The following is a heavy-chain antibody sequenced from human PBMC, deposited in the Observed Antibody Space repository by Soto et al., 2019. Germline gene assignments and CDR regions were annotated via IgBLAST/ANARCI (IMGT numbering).Heavy chain of an antibody. CDR2: ISYDGSNK. CDR1: GFTFSSYG. CDR3: AKATQYSSSRYPSWYYGMDV. J-gene: IGHJ6*02. V-gene: IGHV3-30*18. Sequence: GGSLRLSCAASGFTFSSYGMHWVRQAPGKGLEWVAVISYDGSNKYYADSVKGRFTISRDNSKNTLYLQMNSLRAEDTAVYYCAKATQYSSSRYPSWYYGMDVWGQGTTVTVSS. D-gene: IGHD6-13*01.